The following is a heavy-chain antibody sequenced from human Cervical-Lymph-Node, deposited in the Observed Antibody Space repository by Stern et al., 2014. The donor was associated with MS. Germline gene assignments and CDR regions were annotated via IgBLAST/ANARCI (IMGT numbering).Heavy chain of an antibody. J-gene: IGHJ6*02. D-gene: IGHD2-2*02. CDR1: GFTVSSNY. CDR3: ARASRYCSTTSCYIYYYGMDV. CDR2: LYSGGRT. V-gene: IGHV3-53*01. Sequence: VQLVESGGGLIQPGGSLRLSCAASGFTVSSNYMSWVRQAPGKGLEWGSVLYSGGRTYYADSGKGRFTISRDSSKNTLYLQMNSLRAEDTAVYYCARASRYCSTTSCYIYYYGMDVWGQGTTVTVSS.